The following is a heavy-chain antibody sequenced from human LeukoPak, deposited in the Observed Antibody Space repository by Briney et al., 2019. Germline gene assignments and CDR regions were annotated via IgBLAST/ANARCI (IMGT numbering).Heavy chain of an antibody. CDR2: ISAYNGNT. V-gene: IGHV1-18*01. Sequence: ASVKVSCKASGYTFTSYGISWVRQAPGQGLEWMGWISAYNGNTNYAQKLQGRVTMTTDTSTSTAYMELSSLRSEDTAVYYCARDEGGIAARPDYYYYYGMDVWGQGTTVTVSS. J-gene: IGHJ6*02. D-gene: IGHD6-6*01. CDR3: ARDEGGIAARPDYYYYYGMDV. CDR1: GYTFTSYG.